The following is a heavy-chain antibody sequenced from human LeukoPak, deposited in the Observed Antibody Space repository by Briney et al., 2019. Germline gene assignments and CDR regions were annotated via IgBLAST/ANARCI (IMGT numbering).Heavy chain of an antibody. J-gene: IGHJ4*02. V-gene: IGHV3-21*04. CDR1: GFTFSSYS. CDR3: ARADYDSSGYPIDY. CDR2: ISSSSSYI. Sequence: SGGSLRLSCAASGFTFSSYSMNWVRQAPGKGLEWVSSISSSSSYIYYADSVKGRFTISRDNAKNSLYLQMNSLRAEDTAVYYCARADYDSSGYPIDYWGQGTLVTVSS. D-gene: IGHD3-22*01.